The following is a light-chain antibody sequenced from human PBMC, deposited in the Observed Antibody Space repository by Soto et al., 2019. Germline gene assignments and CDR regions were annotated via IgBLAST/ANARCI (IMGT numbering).Light chain of an antibody. CDR2: DVN. J-gene: IGLJ2*01. CDR1: ISDVGNYNY. Sequence: QSALTQPASMSGSPGQSITISCTGSISDVGNYNYVSWYQQHPGKAPKLMIYDVNKRPSGVSDRFSGSKSGNTASLTISGLQADDEADYYCSSYTSSTTVIFGGGTKLSVL. CDR3: SSYTSSTTVI. V-gene: IGLV2-14*03.